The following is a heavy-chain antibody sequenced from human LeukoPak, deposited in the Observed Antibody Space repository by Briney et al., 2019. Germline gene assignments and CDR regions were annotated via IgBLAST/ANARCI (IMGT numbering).Heavy chain of an antibody. V-gene: IGHV4-59*01. CDR2: IYNSGRT. Sequence: SETLSLTCTVSGGSISDYHWTWIRQPPGKGLEYIGYIYNSGRTFYNPSLMGRVTISADTSKKQFSLKLSSVTAADTAVYYCARDRVGAIGSWFDPWGQGTLVTVSS. CDR3: ARDRVGAIGSWFDP. D-gene: IGHD1-26*01. J-gene: IGHJ5*02. CDR1: GGSISDYH.